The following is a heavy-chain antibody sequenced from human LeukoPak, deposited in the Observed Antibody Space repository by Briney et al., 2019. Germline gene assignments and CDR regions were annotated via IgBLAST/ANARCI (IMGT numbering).Heavy chain of an antibody. V-gene: IGHV1-18*01. Sequence: ASVKVSCKASGYTFTSYGISWVRQAPGQGLEWMGWISAYNGNTNYAQKLQGRVTMTTDASTSTAYMELRSLRSDDTAVYYCARGLQETLGWLKAFSAFDIWGQGTMVTVSS. CDR3: ARGLQETLGWLKAFSAFDI. CDR2: ISAYNGNT. J-gene: IGHJ3*02. D-gene: IGHD5-24*01. CDR1: GYTFTSYG.